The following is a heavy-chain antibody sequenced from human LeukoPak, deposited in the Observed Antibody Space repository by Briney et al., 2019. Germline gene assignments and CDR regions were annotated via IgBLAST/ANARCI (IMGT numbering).Heavy chain of an antibody. V-gene: IGHV3-30*02. CDR1: GLRFSRGG. CDR3: AKYYYDSSGYYLFDY. J-gene: IGHJ4*02. Sequence: GGSLRLSCKASGLRFSRGGMHWIRQAPGKGLEWLAFIQYDESSKYYADSVKGRFTISRDNSKNTLYLQMNSLRAEDTAVYYCAKYYYDSSGYYLFDYWGQGTLVTVSS. CDR2: IQYDESSK. D-gene: IGHD3-22*01.